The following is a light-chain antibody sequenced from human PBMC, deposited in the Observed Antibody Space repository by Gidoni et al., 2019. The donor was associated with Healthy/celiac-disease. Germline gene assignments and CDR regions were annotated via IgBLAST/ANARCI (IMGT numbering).Light chain of an antibody. J-gene: IGLJ1*01. Sequence: SVSGSPGQSITISCTGTSSDVGGYNYVSWYQQHPGKAPKLMIYEVSNRPSGVSNRFSGSKSGNTASLTISGLQAEDEADYYCSSYTSSSTLYVFGTGTKVTVL. CDR2: EVS. V-gene: IGLV2-14*01. CDR1: SSDVGGYNY. CDR3: SSYTSSSTLYV.